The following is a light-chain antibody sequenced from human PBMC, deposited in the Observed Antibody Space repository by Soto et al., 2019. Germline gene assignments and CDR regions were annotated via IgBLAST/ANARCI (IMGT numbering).Light chain of an antibody. Sequence: QAVLTQSSSASASLGSSVKLTCTLSSGHSSYIIAWHQQQPGKAPRYLMKLEGSGSYNKGSGVPDRFSGSSSGADRYLIISNLQFEDEADYYCETWDSNTVVFGGGTKLTVL. CDR2: LEGSGSY. CDR3: ETWDSNTVV. J-gene: IGLJ2*01. CDR1: SGHSSYI. V-gene: IGLV4-60*02.